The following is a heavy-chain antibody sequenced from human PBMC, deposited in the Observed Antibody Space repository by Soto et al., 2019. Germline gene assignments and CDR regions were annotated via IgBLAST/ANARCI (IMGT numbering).Heavy chain of an antibody. Sequence: ASVKVSCKASGYTFTGYYMHWVRQAPGQGLEWMGWINPNSGGTNYAQKFQGWVTMTRDTSISTAYMELSRLRSDDTAVYYCARVLMGPNYYHYGMEVWGQGTTVIVS. CDR2: INPNSGGT. V-gene: IGHV1-2*04. D-gene: IGHD3-10*01. J-gene: IGHJ6*01. CDR3: ARVLMGPNYYHYGMEV. CDR1: GYTFTGYY.